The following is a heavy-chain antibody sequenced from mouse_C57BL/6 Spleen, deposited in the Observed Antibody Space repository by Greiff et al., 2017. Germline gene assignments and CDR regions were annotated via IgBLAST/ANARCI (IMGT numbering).Heavy chain of an antibody. D-gene: IGHD1-1*01. V-gene: IGHV1-59*01. J-gene: IGHJ2*01. Sequence: QVQLQQPGAELVRPGTSVKLSCKASGYNFTSYWMHWVKQRPGQGLEWIGVIDPSDSYTNYNQKFKGKATLTVDTSSSTAYMQLSSLTSEDSAVYYCASQVATNFDDWGKGTTLTVSS. CDR2: IDPSDSYT. CDR3: ASQVATNFDD. CDR1: GYNFTSYW.